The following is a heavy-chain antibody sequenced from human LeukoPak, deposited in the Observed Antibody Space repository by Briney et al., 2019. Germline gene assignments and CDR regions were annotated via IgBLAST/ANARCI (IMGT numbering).Heavy chain of an antibody. CDR3: ARVDTVTFTYAMDV. J-gene: IGHJ6*02. Sequence: GGSLRLSCAASGFTFSSYSMNWVRQAPGKGLEWVSAISGSSSYMYYADSVKGRFTISRDNAKNSLYLQMNSLRAEDTAVYYCARVDTVTFTYAMDVWGQGTTVTVSS. D-gene: IGHD4-17*01. CDR2: ISGSSSYM. V-gene: IGHV3-21*01. CDR1: GFTFSSYS.